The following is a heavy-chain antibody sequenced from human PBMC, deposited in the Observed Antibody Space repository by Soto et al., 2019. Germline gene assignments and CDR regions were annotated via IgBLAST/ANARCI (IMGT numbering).Heavy chain of an antibody. D-gene: IGHD3-10*01. Sequence: QVQLVQSGAEVKKPGSSVKVSCKASGGTFSSYAISWVRQAPGQGLEWMGGIIPIFGTANYAQKFQGRVTITADEAPSKAYRELSSLRSEDTAVYYCARTGDPPSADYDGMDVWGQGTTVTVSS. V-gene: IGHV1-69*12. CDR1: GGTFSSYA. CDR3: ARTGDPPSADYDGMDV. CDR2: IIPIFGTA. J-gene: IGHJ6*02.